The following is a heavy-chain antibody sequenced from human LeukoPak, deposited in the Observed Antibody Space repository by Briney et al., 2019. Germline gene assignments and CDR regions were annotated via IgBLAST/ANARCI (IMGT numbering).Heavy chain of an antibody. CDR2: IYTTGNT. Sequence: SETLSLTCAVSGYSISSGYYWSWIRQPAGKGREWIGRIYTTGNTDYNPSLKSRVTMSVDTSKNQFSLNLSSVTAADTAVYYCARDARGWSGFDYWGQGTLVTVSS. CDR1: GYSISSGYY. D-gene: IGHD3-3*01. J-gene: IGHJ4*02. V-gene: IGHV4-4*07. CDR3: ARDARGWSGFDY.